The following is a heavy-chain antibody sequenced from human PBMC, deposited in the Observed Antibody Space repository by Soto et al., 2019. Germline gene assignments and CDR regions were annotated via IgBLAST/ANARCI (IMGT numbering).Heavy chain of an antibody. CDR1: GGTFSTYA. V-gene: IGHV1-69*12. CDR2: IIPMFGTA. Sequence: QVQLVQSGAEVKKPESSVKVSCKAPGGTFSTYAISWVRQAPGQGLEWMGGIIPMFGTANYAQRYQDRVTSTANESTNTVYKELSSLRSEHTAVYFCASGIQLWLRRISNGYSGWGQGTLVTVSS. CDR3: ASGIQLWLRRISNGYSG. J-gene: IGHJ4*02. D-gene: IGHD5-18*01.